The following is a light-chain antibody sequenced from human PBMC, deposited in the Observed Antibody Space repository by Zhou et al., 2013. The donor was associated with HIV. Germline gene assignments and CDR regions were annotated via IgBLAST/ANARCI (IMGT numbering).Light chain of an antibody. CDR3: QQYNTYPWT. V-gene: IGKV1-5*03. J-gene: IGKJ1*01. Sequence: DIQMTQSPSTLSASVGDRVTITCRASQSVSNWLAWYQQKPGKAPDLLMYKTSTLASGVPSRFSGSGSGTDFTLTISGLQPGDVATYYCQQYNTYPWTFGQGTKVEIE. CDR2: KTS. CDR1: QSVSNW.